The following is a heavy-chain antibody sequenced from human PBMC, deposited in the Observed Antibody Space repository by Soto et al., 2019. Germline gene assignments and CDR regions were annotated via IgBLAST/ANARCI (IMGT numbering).Heavy chain of an antibody. CDR2: ISACNGNT. Sequence: GASVKVSCKASGYTFTSYGISWVRQAPGQGLEWMGWISACNGNTNYAQKFQGRVTITTDTSTSTAYMELSSLRSEDTAVYYCARDRSVLLWFGELLPFDYWGQGTLVTVSS. D-gene: IGHD3-10*01. CDR3: ARDRSVLLWFGELLPFDY. CDR1: GYTFTSYG. V-gene: IGHV1-18*01. J-gene: IGHJ4*02.